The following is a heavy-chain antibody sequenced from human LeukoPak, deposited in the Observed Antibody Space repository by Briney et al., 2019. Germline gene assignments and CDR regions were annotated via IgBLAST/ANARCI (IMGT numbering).Heavy chain of an antibody. J-gene: IGHJ6*03. CDR1: GDSISNTNYY. D-gene: IGHD3-16*01. Sequence: SETLSLTCTVSGDSISNTNYYWGWIRQPPGKGLEWIGSIYYSGRTYYNPSLKSRVTISVDTSKNQFSLKLSSVTAADTAVYYCARETSQKGAHYMDVWGKGTTVTISS. CDR3: ARETSQKGAHYMDV. CDR2: IYYSGRT. V-gene: IGHV4-39*07.